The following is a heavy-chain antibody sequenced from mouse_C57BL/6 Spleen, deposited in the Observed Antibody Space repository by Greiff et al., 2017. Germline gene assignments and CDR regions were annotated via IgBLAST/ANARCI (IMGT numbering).Heavy chain of an antibody. CDR2: IYPGSGST. Sequence: QVQLQQPGAELVKPGASVKMSCKASGYTFTSYWITWVKQRPGQGLEWIGDIYPGSGSTNYNEKFKSKATLTVDTSSSTAYMQLSSLTSEDSAVYYCARPIYGSSSDYAMDYWGQGTSVTVSS. V-gene: IGHV1-55*01. CDR3: ARPIYGSSSDYAMDY. J-gene: IGHJ4*01. CDR1: GYTFTSYW. D-gene: IGHD1-1*01.